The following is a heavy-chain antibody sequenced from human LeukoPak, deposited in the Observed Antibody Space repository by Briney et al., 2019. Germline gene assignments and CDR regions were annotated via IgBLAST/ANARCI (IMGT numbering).Heavy chain of an antibody. D-gene: IGHD3-3*01. V-gene: IGHV3-7*01. CDR3: ARDSVYDGHGLDY. Sequence: GGSLRLSCAASGFTFSSYWMSWVRQAPGKGLEWVANIKQDGSEKYYVDSVKGRFTISRDNAKNSLYLQMNSLRAEDTAVYYCARDSVYDGHGLDYWGQGTLVTVSS. CDR2: IKQDGSEK. J-gene: IGHJ4*02. CDR1: GFTFSSYW.